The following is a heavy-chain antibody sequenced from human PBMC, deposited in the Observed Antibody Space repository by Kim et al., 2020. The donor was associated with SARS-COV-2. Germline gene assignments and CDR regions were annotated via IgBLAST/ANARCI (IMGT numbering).Heavy chain of an antibody. CDR3: AREHKGYAS. CDR2: ISSSSSYT. J-gene: IGHJ5*02. D-gene: IGHD5-12*01. V-gene: IGHV3-11*06. CDR1: GFTFSDYY. Sequence: GGSLTLSCAASGFTFSDYYMSWIRQAPGKGLEWVSYISSSSSYTNYADSVKGRFTISRDNAKNSLYLQMNSLRAEDTAVYYCAREHKGYASWGQGTLVTVSS.